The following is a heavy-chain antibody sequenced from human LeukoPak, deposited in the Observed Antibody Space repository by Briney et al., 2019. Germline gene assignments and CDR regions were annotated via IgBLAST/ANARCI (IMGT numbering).Heavy chain of an antibody. D-gene: IGHD6-13*01. CDR1: GGSISSGDYY. J-gene: IGHJ5*02. V-gene: IGHV4-30-4*01. CDR3: ARDRGYSSSWEPHSWFDP. CDR2: IYYSGST. Sequence: SQTLSLTCTVSGGSISSGDYYWSWIRQPPGKGLEWIGYIYYSGSTYYNPSLKSRVTISVDTSKNQFSLKLSSVTAADTAVYYCARDRGYSSSWEPHSWFDPWGQGTLVTVSS.